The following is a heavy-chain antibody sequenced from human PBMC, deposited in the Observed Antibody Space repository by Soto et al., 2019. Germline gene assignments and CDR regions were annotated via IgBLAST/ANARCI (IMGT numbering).Heavy chain of an antibody. Sequence: SETLSLTCAVSGGSIISDGYSWSWIRQPPGKGLQWIGHIYEGGNTYYTPSLESRVAISTDKSKKQFSLRLSSVTAADTAVYYCVRRSPEDAFDIWGQGTMVTVSS. CDR3: VRRSPEDAFDI. CDR1: GGSIISDGYS. CDR2: IYEGGNT. V-gene: IGHV4-30-2*01. J-gene: IGHJ3*02.